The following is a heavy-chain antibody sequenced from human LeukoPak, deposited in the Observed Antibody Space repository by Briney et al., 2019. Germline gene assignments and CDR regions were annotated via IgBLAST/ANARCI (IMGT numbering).Heavy chain of an antibody. CDR2: INPNSGGT. J-gene: IGHJ6*03. Sequence: ASVTVSCKASGHTFTGYYMHWVRQAPGQGLEWMGRINPNSGGTNYAQKFQGRVTMTGDTSISTAYMELSRLRSDDTAVYYCARGHYDSSGYYYRYYYYMDVWGKGTTVTVSS. D-gene: IGHD3-22*01. V-gene: IGHV1-2*06. CDR3: ARGHYDSSGYYYRYYYYMDV. CDR1: GHTFTGYY.